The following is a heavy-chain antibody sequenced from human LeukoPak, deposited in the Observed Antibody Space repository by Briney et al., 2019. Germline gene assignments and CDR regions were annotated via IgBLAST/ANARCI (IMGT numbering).Heavy chain of an antibody. D-gene: IGHD6-19*01. J-gene: IGHJ4*02. Sequence: PGGSLRLSCSASGFSFSTYWMHWVRQAPGLGLEWVSRISGDGSAREYADSVKSRFTISRDNARSTLYLQMNSLRVDDTAMYYCAGYSSGWFFDYWGQGNLVTVSS. CDR2: ISGDGSAR. V-gene: IGHV3-74*01. CDR1: GFSFSTYW. CDR3: AGYSSGWFFDY.